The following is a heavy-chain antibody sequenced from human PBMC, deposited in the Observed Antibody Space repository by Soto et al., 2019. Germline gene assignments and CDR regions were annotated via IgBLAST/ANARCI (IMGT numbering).Heavy chain of an antibody. CDR3: ARTRYFDWSHFDY. D-gene: IGHD3-9*01. J-gene: IGHJ4*02. CDR1: GFTFSSYA. Sequence: QVQLVESGGGVVQPGRSLRLSCAASGFTFSSYAMHWVRQAPGKGLEWVAVISYDGSNKYYADSVKGRFTISRDNSKNTLYLQMNSLRAEDTAVYYCARTRYFDWSHFDYWGQGNLVTVSS. V-gene: IGHV3-30-3*01. CDR2: ISYDGSNK.